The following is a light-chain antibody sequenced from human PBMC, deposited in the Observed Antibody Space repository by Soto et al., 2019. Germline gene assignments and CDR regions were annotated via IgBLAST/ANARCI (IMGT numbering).Light chain of an antibody. J-gene: IGKJ3*01. V-gene: IGKV1-6*01. Sequence: AIQMTQSPSSLSASIGDRVTITCRASQGIRNDLGWYQQKPGTAPKLLIYAASSLQSGVPSRFSGSGSGTHFTLTISSLQPEDFATYYCQEANSFSGTFGPGTKV. CDR1: QGIRND. CDR2: AAS. CDR3: QEANSFSGT.